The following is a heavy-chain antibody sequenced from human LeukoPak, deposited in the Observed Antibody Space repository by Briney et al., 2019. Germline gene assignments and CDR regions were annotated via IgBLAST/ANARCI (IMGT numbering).Heavy chain of an antibody. J-gene: IGHJ6*02. V-gene: IGHV3-21*01. CDR3: ARDLDGSGSYYKNATEDV. CDR1: GFTFSSYS. D-gene: IGHD3-10*01. Sequence: GGSLRLSCAASGFTFSSYSMNWVRQAPGKGLEWVSSISSSSSYIYYADSVKGRFTISRDNAKNSLYLQMNSLRAEDTAVYYCARDLDGSGSYYKNATEDVWGQGTTVTVSS. CDR2: ISSSSSYI.